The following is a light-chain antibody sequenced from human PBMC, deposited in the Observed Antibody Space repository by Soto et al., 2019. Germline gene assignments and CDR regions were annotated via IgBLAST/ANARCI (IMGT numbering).Light chain of an antibody. Sequence: QSVLAQPPSASGPPGQSVTISCSGTSSDVGGYNYVSWYQQHPGKAPKLMIYEVIKRPSGVPVRFSGSKSGNTASLTVSGLQAEDEADYYCSSYAGSYHVFGNGTKVTVL. CDR3: SSYAGSYHV. CDR2: EVI. CDR1: SSDVGGYNY. J-gene: IGLJ1*01. V-gene: IGLV2-8*01.